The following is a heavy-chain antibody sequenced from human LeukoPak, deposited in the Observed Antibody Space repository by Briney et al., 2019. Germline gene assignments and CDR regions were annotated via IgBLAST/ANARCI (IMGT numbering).Heavy chain of an antibody. CDR2: ISNSGTT. CDR3: ARDVVVTSSPDAFDI. CDR1: GDSVTSGGYF. D-gene: IGHD2-21*02. J-gene: IGHJ3*02. Sequence: SQTLSLTCTVSGDSVTSGGYFWTWIRQHPGKGLEWIVYISNSGTTSYNPSLKSQVSISVDTSNNQFSLRLSSVTAAETAVYYCARDVVVTSSPDAFDIWGQGTMVTVSS. V-gene: IGHV4-31*01.